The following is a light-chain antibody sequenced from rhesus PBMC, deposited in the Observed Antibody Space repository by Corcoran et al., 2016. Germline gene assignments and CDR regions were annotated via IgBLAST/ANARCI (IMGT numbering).Light chain of an antibody. V-gene: IGKV1-33*02. CDR2: VAS. J-gene: IGKJ4*01. CDR3: QRHNSYPLT. CDR1: QGISSW. Sequence: DIQMTQSPSSLSASVGDRVTITCQASQGISSWLAWYQQKPRKAPKLLIYVASSLQSGVPSRFSGSGSRTDFTLTITILQPEDFATYYCQRHNSYPLTFGGGTKVEIK.